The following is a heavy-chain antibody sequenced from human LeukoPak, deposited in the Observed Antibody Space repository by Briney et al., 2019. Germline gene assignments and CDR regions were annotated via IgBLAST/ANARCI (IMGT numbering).Heavy chain of an antibody. CDR1: GYTFTSYA. CDR2: INTNTGNP. V-gene: IGHV7-4-1*02. CDR3: ARVLTGIAVAGTALDY. J-gene: IGHJ4*02. Sequence: ASVKVSCKASGYTFTSYAMNWVRQAPGQGLEWMGWINTNTGNPTYAQGFTGRFVFSLDTSVSTAYLQISSLKAEDTAMYYCARVLTGIAVAGTALDYWGQGTLVTVSS. D-gene: IGHD6-19*01.